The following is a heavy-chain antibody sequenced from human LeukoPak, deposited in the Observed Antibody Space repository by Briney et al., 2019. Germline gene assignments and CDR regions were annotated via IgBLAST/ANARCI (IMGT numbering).Heavy chain of an antibody. Sequence: SQTLSLTCTVSGDSISSGDYYWSWIRQPAGKGLEWIGRISSSGSTSYNPSLKSRVTISVDTSKNQFSLKLSSVTAADTAVYFCARGPYSYDSSGAFDIWGQGTMVTVSS. D-gene: IGHD3-22*01. CDR3: ARGPYSYDSSGAFDI. CDR1: GDSISSGDYY. CDR2: ISSSGST. J-gene: IGHJ3*02. V-gene: IGHV4-61*02.